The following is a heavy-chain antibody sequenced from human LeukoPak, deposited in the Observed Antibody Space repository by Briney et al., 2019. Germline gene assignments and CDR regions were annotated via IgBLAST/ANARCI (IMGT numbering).Heavy chain of an antibody. CDR2: IYHSGST. CDR1: GGSVSSSNW. D-gene: IGHD2-2*01. CDR3: ARERREQLLPPYTRSVTYFDY. V-gene: IGHV4-4*02. Sequence: PSETLSLTCAVSGGSVSSSNWWSWVRQPPGKGLEWIGEIYHSGSTNYNPSLKSRVTISVDTSKNQFSLKLSSVTAADTAVYYCARERREQLLPPYTRSVTYFDYWGQGTLVTVSS. J-gene: IGHJ4*02.